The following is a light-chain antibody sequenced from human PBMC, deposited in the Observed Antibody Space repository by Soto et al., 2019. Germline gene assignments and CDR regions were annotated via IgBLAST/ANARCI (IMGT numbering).Light chain of an antibody. J-gene: IGKJ1*01. CDR3: QQYGSSPWT. V-gene: IGKV3-20*01. CDR2: GAS. CDR1: QTLRRTY. Sequence: EIVLMQSPGTLSLSPGERATLSCRASQTLRRTYIAWYQQKPGQAPRVLIYGASKRATGIPDRFSGSGSGTDFTLTISRLEPEDFVIYDCQQYGSSPWTFGQGTKVDIK.